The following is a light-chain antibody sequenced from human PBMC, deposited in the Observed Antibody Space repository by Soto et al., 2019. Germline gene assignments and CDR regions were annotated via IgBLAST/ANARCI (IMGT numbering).Light chain of an antibody. CDR1: QSVSKEF. CDR3: HQYNYWPAIT. J-gene: IGKJ5*01. Sequence: IVVTPSPVILSFSPGDRDTLSCRARQSVSKEFLAWYQPKPGQAPRLLLCAASTRATVIPARFRVSGSGTEFTLTISIRQSEDFAVYYCHQYNYWPAITVGQGTRLE. CDR2: AAS. V-gene: IGKV3D-15*01.